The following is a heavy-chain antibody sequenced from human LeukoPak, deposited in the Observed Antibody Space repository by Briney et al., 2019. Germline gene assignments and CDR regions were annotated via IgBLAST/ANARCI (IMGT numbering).Heavy chain of an antibody. D-gene: IGHD5-12*01. CDR1: GYSFTSYW. CDR3: ARHSRTGCGYDHDAFDI. CDR2: IYPGDSDT. Sequence: GESLKISCKGSGYSFTSYWIGWVRQMPGKGLEWMGIIYPGDSDTRYSPSFQGQVTISADKSISTAYLQWSSLKASDTAMYYCARHSRTGCGYDHDAFDIWGQGTMVTVSS. V-gene: IGHV5-51*01. J-gene: IGHJ3*02.